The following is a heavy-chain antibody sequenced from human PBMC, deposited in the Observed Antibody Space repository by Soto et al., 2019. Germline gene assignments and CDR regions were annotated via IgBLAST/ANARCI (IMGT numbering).Heavy chain of an antibody. Sequence: GASVKVSCKASGYTFTSYGISWVRQAPGQGLEWMGWISAYNGNTNYAQKLQGRVTMTTDTSTSTAYMELRSLRSDDTAVYYCARAGGITILDNWFDPWGQGTLVTVSS. CDR3: ARAGGITILDNWFDP. J-gene: IGHJ5*02. D-gene: IGHD3-3*01. CDR2: ISAYNGNT. CDR1: GYTFTSYG. V-gene: IGHV1-18*01.